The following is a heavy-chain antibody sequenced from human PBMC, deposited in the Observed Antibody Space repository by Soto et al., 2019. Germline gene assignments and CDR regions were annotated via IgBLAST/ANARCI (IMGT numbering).Heavy chain of an antibody. Sequence: PAASLKISCNGSGYNFTTFWIGWVRQMPCKGLEWMGIIYPGDSETKYSPDFEGQVTISADRSTNTAYLQWRSLRASDTAMYYCARLGFPGAIYFDSWGLGTLVTSPQ. CDR2: IYPGDSET. J-gene: IGHJ4*02. CDR3: ARLGFPGAIYFDS. V-gene: IGHV5-51*03. CDR1: GYNFTTFW.